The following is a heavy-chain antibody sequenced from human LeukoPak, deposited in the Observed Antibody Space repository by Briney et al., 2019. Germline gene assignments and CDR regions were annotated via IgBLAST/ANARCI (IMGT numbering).Heavy chain of an antibody. CDR2: IIPIFGTA. CDR3: ARALGYCSSTSCYTGGI. V-gene: IGHV1-69*13. Sequence: SVKVSCKASGYTFTSYGISWVRQAPGQGLEWMGGIIPIFGTANYAQKFQGRVTITADESTSTAYMELSSLRSEDTAVYYCARALGYCSSTSCYTGGIWGQGTLVTVSS. J-gene: IGHJ4*02. D-gene: IGHD2-2*02. CDR1: GYTFTSYG.